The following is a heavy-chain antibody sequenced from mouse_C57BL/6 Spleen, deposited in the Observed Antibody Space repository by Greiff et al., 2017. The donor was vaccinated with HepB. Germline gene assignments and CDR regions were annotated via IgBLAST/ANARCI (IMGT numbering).Heavy chain of an antibody. D-gene: IGHD2-5*01. CDR2: INPSSGYT. J-gene: IGHJ4*01. V-gene: IGHV1-4*01. CDR3: ARDYSNYVSYAMDY. CDR1: GYTFTSYT. Sequence: QVQLQQSGAELARPGASVKMSCKASGYTFTSYTMHWVKQRPGQGLEWIGYINPSSGYTKSNQKFKDKATLTADKSSSTAYRQLSSLTSEDSAVYYCARDYSNYVSYAMDYWGQGTSVTVSS.